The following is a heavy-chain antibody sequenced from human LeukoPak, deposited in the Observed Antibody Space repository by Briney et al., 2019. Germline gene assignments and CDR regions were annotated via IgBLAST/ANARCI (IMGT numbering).Heavy chain of an antibody. V-gene: IGHV1-2*02. CDR2: INSDSGGT. J-gene: IGHJ5*02. D-gene: IGHD6-13*01. Sequence: ASVKVSCKASGYTFTGDFIHWVRQAPGQGLEWMGWINSDSGGTNYARKFQGRVTMTRDTSISTAYMELSSLRSDDTAVFYCARGENGVAAAGSFDPWGQGTLVTVSS. CDR1: GYTFTGDF. CDR3: ARGENGVAAAGSFDP.